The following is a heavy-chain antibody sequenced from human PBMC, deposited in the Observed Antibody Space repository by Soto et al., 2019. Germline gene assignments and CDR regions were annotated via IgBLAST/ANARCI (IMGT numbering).Heavy chain of an antibody. CDR3: ARARGARYFDY. J-gene: IGHJ4*02. CDR1: GGSISSGDYY. V-gene: IGHV4-30-4*01. D-gene: IGHD2-15*01. Sequence: QVQLQESGPGLVKPSQTLSLTCTVSGGSISSGDYYWSWIRQPPGKGLEWIGYIYYSGSTYYNPPLKXRXTXSXXTSKNQFSLKLSSVTAADTAVYYCARARGARYFDYWGQGTLVTVSS. CDR2: IYYSGST.